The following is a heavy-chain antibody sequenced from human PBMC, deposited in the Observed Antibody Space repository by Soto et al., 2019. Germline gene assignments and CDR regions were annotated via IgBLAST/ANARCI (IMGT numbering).Heavy chain of an antibody. CDR3: ARDSTIFGAEGALDY. D-gene: IGHD3-3*01. J-gene: IGHJ4*02. CDR2: ISGSGGSK. V-gene: IGHV3-23*01. Sequence: PGGSLRLSCAASGFTLSSYAMSWVRQAPGKGLEWVSAISGSGGSKYYADSVKGRFTISRDNSKNTLYLQMNSLRAEDTAVYYCARDSTIFGAEGALDYWGQGTLVTVSS. CDR1: GFTLSSYA.